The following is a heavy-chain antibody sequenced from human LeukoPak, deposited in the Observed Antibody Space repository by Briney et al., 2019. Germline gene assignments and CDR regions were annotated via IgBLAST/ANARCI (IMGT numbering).Heavy chain of an antibody. CDR2: IHADGNSK. D-gene: IGHD6-6*01. J-gene: IGHJ1*01. Sequence: PGGSLRLSCVASGFPFSSSGMHWVRQAPGKGLEWVTFIHADGNSKYYADSVEGRFTVSRDSPKNTLSLQMNSLRVEDTAVYYCARSLSAREYFQHWGQGTLVTVSS. V-gene: IGHV3-30*02. CDR1: GFPFSSSG. CDR3: ARSLSAREYFQH.